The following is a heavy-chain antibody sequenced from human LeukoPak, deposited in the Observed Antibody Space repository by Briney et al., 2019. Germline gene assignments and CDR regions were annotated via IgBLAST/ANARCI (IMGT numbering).Heavy chain of an antibody. CDR1: GGSISSYY. CDR2: IYYSGST. D-gene: IGHD4-17*01. V-gene: IGHV4-59*08. CDR3: ARHQVDYGDYVNAFDI. Sequence: AETLSLTCTVSGGSISSYYWSWIRQPPGKALVWIGYIYYSGSTNCNPSLKSRVTISVDTSKNQFSLKLSSVTAADTAVYYCARHQVDYGDYVNAFDIWGQGTMVTVSS. J-gene: IGHJ3*02.